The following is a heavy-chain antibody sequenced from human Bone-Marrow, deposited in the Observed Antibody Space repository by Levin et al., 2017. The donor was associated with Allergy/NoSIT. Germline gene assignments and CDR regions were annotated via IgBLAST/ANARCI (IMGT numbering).Heavy chain of an antibody. CDR1: GFSLNTGGVG. J-gene: IGHJ5*02. Sequence: SGPTLVKPTETLTLTCTFSGFSLNTGGVGVGWIRQPPGEALEWLAFIYWDGDKRYNPSLENRISISKDTSNTQVVLTLTNMDPVDTGTYFCAPFWSSTYDSGAYLWNFVDPWGQGILVTVSS. V-gene: IGHV2-5*02. D-gene: IGHD3-22*01. CDR2: IYWDGDK. CDR3: APFWSSTYDSGAYLWNFVDP.